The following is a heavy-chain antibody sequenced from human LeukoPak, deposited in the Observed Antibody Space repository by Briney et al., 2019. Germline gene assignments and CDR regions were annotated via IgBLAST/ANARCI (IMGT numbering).Heavy chain of an antibody. D-gene: IGHD6-6*01. V-gene: IGHV5-51*01. CDR1: GYSFTSYW. J-gene: IGHJ6*03. CDR2: IYPGDSDT. CDR3: ARHLIAARQWNYYYMDV. Sequence: GESLKISCKGSGYSFTSYWIGWVRQMPGKGLEWMGIIYPGDSDTRYSPSFQGQVTISADKSISTAYLQWSSLKASDTAMYYCARHLIAARQWNYYYMDVWGKGTTVTVSS.